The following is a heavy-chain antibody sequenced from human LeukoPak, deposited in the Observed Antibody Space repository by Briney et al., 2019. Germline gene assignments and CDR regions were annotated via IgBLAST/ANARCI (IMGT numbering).Heavy chain of an antibody. Sequence: GASVKVSCKASGDIFNSYSISWMRQAPGEGLEWVGDTIPMFGSANYAEKLQGRVTITTDHSTSTASLELSSLSSEDTAVYYCARVGRSRGALPNPNHYLDVWGKGTTVIVSS. CDR3: ARVGRSRGALPNPNHYLDV. CDR1: GDIFNSYS. V-gene: IGHV1-69*05. J-gene: IGHJ6*03. CDR2: TIPMFGSA. D-gene: IGHD1-26*01.